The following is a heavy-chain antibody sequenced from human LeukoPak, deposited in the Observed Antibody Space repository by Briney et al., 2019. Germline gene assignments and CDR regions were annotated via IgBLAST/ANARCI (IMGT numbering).Heavy chain of an antibody. Sequence: GGSLRLSCAASGFTFSNYWMSWVRQAPGKGLEWVANIKQDGSEKYYVDSVKGRFTISRDNAKNSLYLQMNSLRAEDTAVYYCAGGAYSYYYYYMDVWGKGTTVTVSS. CDR3: AGGAYSYYYYYMDV. V-gene: IGHV3-7*01. CDR1: GFTFSNYW. J-gene: IGHJ6*03. CDR2: IKQDGSEK.